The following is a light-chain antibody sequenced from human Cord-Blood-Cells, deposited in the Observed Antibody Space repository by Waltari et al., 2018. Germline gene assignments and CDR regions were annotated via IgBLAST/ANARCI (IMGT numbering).Light chain of an antibody. J-gene: IGKJ3*01. CDR3: MQALQTPFT. Sequence: DIVITQSPLSLPVTPGEPASISCSSSQSLLHSNGYNYLDWYLQKPGPSPQPLIYLGSNRASGVPDRFSGSGSGTDFTLKISRVEAEDVGVYYCMQALQTPFTFGPGTKVDIK. CDR2: LGS. V-gene: IGKV2-28*01. CDR1: QSLLHSNGYNY.